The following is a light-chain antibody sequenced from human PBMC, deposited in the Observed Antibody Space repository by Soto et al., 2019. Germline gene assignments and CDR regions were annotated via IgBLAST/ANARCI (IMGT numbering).Light chain of an antibody. V-gene: IGKV3-20*01. J-gene: IGKJ1*01. CDR1: QSVSNNY. CDR2: GAS. CDR3: QQYRILGT. Sequence: LAHTRCTVRWAPGECRCLCCRASQSVSNNYLAWYQQKPGQAPRLLIYGASNRATGIPDRFSSSGSGTAFSVSIRSLEPEEFAVYFCQQYRILGTFGQGTKVDIK.